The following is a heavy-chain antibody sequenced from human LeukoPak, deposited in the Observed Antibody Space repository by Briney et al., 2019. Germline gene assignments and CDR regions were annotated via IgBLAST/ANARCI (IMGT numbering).Heavy chain of an antibody. CDR2: IYYTAGT. CDR1: GDSVINDDYF. CDR3: GRGMRYSGSYVVEF. D-gene: IGHD1-26*01. J-gene: IGHJ4*02. Sequence: SETLSLTCTVSGDSVINDDYFWGWTRQPPGEGLEWIGYIYYTAGTYYNPSLRSRLIMSIDASRNQFSLQLNSVTAADTAVYSCGRGMRYSGSYVVEFWGLGTLVTASS. V-gene: IGHV4-30-4*01.